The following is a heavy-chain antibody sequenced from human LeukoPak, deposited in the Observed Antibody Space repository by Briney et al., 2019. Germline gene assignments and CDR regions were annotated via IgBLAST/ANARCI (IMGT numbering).Heavy chain of an antibody. Sequence: GGSLRLSCEGSGFTFSNYWMSWVRQAPGKGLEWVSVIYSGGSTYYADSVKGRFTISRDNSKNTLYLQMNSLRAEDTAVYYCAREPLWSGYLDYWGQGTLVTVSS. CDR2: IYSGGST. CDR1: GFTFSNYW. V-gene: IGHV3-53*01. CDR3: AREPLWSGYLDY. D-gene: IGHD3-3*01. J-gene: IGHJ4*02.